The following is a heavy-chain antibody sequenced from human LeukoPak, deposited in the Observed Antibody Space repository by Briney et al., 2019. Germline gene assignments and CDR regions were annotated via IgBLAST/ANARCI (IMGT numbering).Heavy chain of an antibody. V-gene: IGHV4-4*02. CDR3: ARCLPQPYGDPLDH. D-gene: IGHD4-17*01. Sequence: SETLSLTCAVSGGSISSSNWWSWVRQPPGKGLEWIGEIYHSGSTNYNPSRTNYNPSLKSRVTISVDKSKNQVSLKLSSVTAADTAVYYCARCLPQPYGDPLDHWGQGTLVTVSS. J-gene: IGHJ4*02. CDR1: GGSISSSNW. CDR2: IYHSGSTNYNPSRT.